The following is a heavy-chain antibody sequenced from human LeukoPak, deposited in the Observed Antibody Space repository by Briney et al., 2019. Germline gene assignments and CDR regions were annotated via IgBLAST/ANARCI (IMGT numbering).Heavy chain of an antibody. CDR3: ARAAKDYGSGSYYATKPYYYYMDV. Sequence: ASVTVSCKASGYTFTSYGISWVRQAPGQGLEWMGWISAYNGNTNYAQKLQGRVTMTTDTSTSTAYMELRSLRSDDTAVYYCARAAKDYGSGSYYATKPYYYYMDVWGKGTTVTISS. CDR2: ISAYNGNT. CDR1: GYTFTSYG. V-gene: IGHV1-18*01. J-gene: IGHJ6*03. D-gene: IGHD3-10*01.